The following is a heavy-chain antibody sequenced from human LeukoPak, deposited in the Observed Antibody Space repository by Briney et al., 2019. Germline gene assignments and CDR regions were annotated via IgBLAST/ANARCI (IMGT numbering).Heavy chain of an antibody. CDR1: GGSISSYY. CDR3: AKGARGKSGAWFFNY. J-gene: IGHJ4*02. V-gene: IGHV4-59*01. D-gene: IGHD1-26*01. Sequence: SETLSLTCTVSGGSISSYYWSWIRQPPGKGLEWIGYIYYSGSTNYNPSLKSRVTISVDTSKNQFSLKLSSVTAADTAVYYCAKGARGKSGAWFFNYWGQGPWATASP. CDR2: IYYSGST.